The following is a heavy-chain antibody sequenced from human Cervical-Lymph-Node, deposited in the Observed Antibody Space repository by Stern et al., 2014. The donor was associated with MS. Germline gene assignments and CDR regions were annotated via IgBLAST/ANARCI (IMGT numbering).Heavy chain of an antibody. CDR3: ARGARYSDSSGYYFYFDY. J-gene: IGHJ4*02. CDR2: LHYPGRA. V-gene: IGHV4-31*03. CDR1: GGSINSGGYF. Sequence: VQLVESGPGLVKPSQTLPLTCTVSGGSINSGGYFWSWIRQDPGQGREWIGYLHYPGRAYYDPSLKSRLSMSIDTSKNQFSLNLNSVTAADTAVYYCARGARYSDSSGYYFYFDYWGQGTLVTVSS. D-gene: IGHD3-22*01.